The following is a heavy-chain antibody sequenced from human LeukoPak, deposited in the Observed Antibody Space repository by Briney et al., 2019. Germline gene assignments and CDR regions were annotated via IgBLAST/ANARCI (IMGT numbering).Heavy chain of an antibody. D-gene: IGHD4-11*01. CDR3: VRIDYSNAFDI. CDR2: MNPKTGNT. V-gene: IGHV1-8*01. CDR1: GYTFTNFD. J-gene: IGHJ3*02. Sequence: GASVKVSCKASGYTFTNFDINWVRQATGQGLEWMGWMNPKTGNTGSAQNLQGRVTITGNTSISTAYMEPSSLRSEDTAVYYCVRIDYSNAFDIWGQGTMVTVSS.